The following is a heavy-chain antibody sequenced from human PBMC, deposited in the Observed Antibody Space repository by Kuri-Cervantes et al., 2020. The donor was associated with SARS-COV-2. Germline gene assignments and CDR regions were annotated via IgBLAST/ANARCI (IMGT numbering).Heavy chain of an antibody. CDR1: GYSFTSYD. D-gene: IGHD6-13*01. V-gene: IGHV1-8*01. J-gene: IGHJ6*01. CDR3: ARRFYRISWYNDYYHGMDV. CDR2: MNPNSGNT. Sequence: ASVKISCKASGYSFTSYDINWVRQATGEGLEWMGWMNPNSGNTCYAQKFQGRVTMTRNTAISTAYMELNSLRSEDTAVYYCARRFYRISWYNDYYHGMDVWGQGTTVTVSS.